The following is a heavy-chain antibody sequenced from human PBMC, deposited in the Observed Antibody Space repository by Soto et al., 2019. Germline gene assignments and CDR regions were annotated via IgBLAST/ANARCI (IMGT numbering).Heavy chain of an antibody. V-gene: IGHV3-15*07. CDR1: GFSITNTW. D-gene: IGHD3-3*01. CDR3: TSYPDFWGGHTPL. J-gene: IGHJ4*02. Sequence: EVQLVESGGGLVQPGGSLRLSCAASGFSITNTWMHWVRQAPGQGLEWVGRVKSKADGGTADYAAPVKGRFTVSRDDSKNTQYLQMNRQKMEDTAVYYCTSYPDFWGGHTPLCGQGTRVTVSS. CDR2: VKSKADGGTA.